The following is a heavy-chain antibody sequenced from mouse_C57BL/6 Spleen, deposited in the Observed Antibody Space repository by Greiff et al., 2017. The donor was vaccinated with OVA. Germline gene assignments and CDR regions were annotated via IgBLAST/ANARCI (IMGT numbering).Heavy chain of an antibody. J-gene: IGHJ1*03. CDR1: GFSFNTYA. Sequence: GGGLVQPKGSLNLSCAASGFSFNTYAMNWVRQAPGKGLEWVARIRSKSNNYATYYADSVKDRFTISRDDSESMLYLQMNNLKTEDTAMYYCVGQGDWYVDVWGTGTTVTVSS. V-gene: IGHV10-1*01. CDR2: IRSKSNNYAT. CDR3: VGQGDWYVDV.